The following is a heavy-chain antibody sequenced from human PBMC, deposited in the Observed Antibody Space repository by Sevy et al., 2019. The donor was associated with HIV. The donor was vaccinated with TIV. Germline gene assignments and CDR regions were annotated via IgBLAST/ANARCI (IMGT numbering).Heavy chain of an antibody. Sequence: GGSLRLSCAASGFTFSDYYMTWIRQAPGKGLEWVSKITHNSSSMSYADSVKGRFTISRDNTKDSLYLQMNSLRAEDTAVYYCARENYYRMDVWGQGTTVTVSS. J-gene: IGHJ6*02. CDR2: ITHNSSSM. CDR1: GFTFSDYY. CDR3: ARENYYRMDV. V-gene: IGHV3-11*01.